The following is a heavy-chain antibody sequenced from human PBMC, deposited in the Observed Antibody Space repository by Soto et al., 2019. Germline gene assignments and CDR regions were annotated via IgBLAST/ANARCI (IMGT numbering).Heavy chain of an antibody. CDR3: ARGWGNGDYYYYGLDV. J-gene: IGHJ6*02. D-gene: IGHD3-16*01. CDR1: GGSISSYY. CDR2: IYYSGST. V-gene: IGHV4-59*01. Sequence: QVQLQESGPGLVKPSETLSLTCSVSGGSISSYYWSWIRQPPGKGLEWIGYIYYSGSTSYNPSLKSRVTISVDTSKNRCSLKLNSVSAADTAVYYCARGWGNGDYYYYGLDVWGQGTTVTVSS.